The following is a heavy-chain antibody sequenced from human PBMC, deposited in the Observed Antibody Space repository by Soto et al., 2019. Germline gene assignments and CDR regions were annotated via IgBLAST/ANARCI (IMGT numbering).Heavy chain of an antibody. J-gene: IGHJ4*02. CDR3: AIPTAMVMGAWNS. CDR2: MNPNSGNT. V-gene: IGHV1-8*01. D-gene: IGHD5-18*01. Sequence: GASVKVSCKASGYTFTSYDINWVRQATGQGLEWMGWMNPNSGNTGYAQKFQGRVTMTRNTSISTAYMELSSLRSEDTAVYYCAIPTAMVMGAWNSWGQGTLVTAPQ. CDR1: GYTFTSYD.